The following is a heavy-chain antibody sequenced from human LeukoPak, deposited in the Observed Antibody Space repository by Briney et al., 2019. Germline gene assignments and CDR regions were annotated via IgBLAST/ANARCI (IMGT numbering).Heavy chain of an antibody. V-gene: IGHV4-39*01. CDR3: ARRSCSGGSCHGCYYFDY. J-gene: IGHJ4*02. D-gene: IGHD2-15*01. CDR2: IYYSGST. CDR1: GGSISSSSYY. Sequence: SETLSLTCTVSGGSISSSSYYWGWIRQPPGKGLEWIGSIYYSGSTYYNSSLKSRVTISVHTSKNQFSLMLSSVTAADTAVYYCARRSCSGGSCHGCYYFDYWGQGTLVTVSS.